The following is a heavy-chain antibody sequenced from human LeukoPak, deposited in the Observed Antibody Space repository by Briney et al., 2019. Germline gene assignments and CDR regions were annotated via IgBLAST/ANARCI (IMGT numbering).Heavy chain of an antibody. CDR1: GFTFSSYW. CDR3: ARGGAPILVSAFDI. D-gene: IGHD2-8*01. J-gene: IGHJ3*02. Sequence: PRGSLRLSCAASGFTFSSYWMSWVRQAPGKGLEWVANIKQDGSEKYYVDSVKGRFTISRDNAKNSLYLQMNSLRAEDTAVYYCARGGAPILVSAFDIWGQGTMVTVSS. CDR2: IKQDGSEK. V-gene: IGHV3-7*01.